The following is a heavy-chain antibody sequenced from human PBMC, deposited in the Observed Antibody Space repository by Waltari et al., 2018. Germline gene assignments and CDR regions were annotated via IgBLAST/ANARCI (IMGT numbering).Heavy chain of an antibody. D-gene: IGHD6-13*01. V-gene: IGHV4-34*01. J-gene: IGHJ6*02. CDR2: INHSGST. Sequence: QVQLQQWGAGLLKPSETLSLTCAVYGGSFSGYYWSWIRPPPGKGLEWIGEINHSGSTNYNPSLKSRVTISVDTSKNQFSLKLSSVTAADTAVYYCARDRNSSSWYLYYYYYGMDVWGQGTTVTVSS. CDR3: ARDRNSSSWYLYYYYYGMDV. CDR1: GGSFSGYY.